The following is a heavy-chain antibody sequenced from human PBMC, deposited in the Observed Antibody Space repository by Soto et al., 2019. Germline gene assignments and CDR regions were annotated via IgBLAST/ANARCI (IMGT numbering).Heavy chain of an antibody. CDR1: GYSFTNYK. Sequence: QVQLVQSGAEVKKPGASVKVSCKASGYSFTNYKLHWVRQAPGQGLEWMAIINPSAGSTRNAQKFQGRLTVTRDTSTRTVYMELSSLRSEDTAVYYCAKDNSVWSFDYWGQGSLVTVSS. CDR3: AKDNSVWSFDY. J-gene: IGHJ4*02. D-gene: IGHD6-19*01. CDR2: INPSAGST. V-gene: IGHV1-46*01.